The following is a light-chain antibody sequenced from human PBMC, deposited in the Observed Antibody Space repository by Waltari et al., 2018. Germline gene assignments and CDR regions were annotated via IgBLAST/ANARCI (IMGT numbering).Light chain of an antibody. CDR3: QQRNTWPRT. V-gene: IGKV3-11*01. Sequence: EIFLTQSPATLSVSAGERAALSCMASQSVGTSLAWYQHRAGQAPRLLIYDASKRAAGIPARFSGSGSGTDFTLAIDTLEPEDFAVDYCQQRNTWPRTFGQGTKVEI. J-gene: IGKJ1*01. CDR2: DAS. CDR1: QSVGTS.